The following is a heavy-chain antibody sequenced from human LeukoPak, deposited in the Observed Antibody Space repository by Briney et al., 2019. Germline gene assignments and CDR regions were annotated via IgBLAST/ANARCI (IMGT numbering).Heavy chain of an antibody. Sequence: ASVEVSCKASGYTFTGYYMHWVRQAPGQGLEWMGWINPNSGGTNYAQKFQGRVTMTRDTSISTAYMELSRLRSDDTAVYYCARDREIEGRFDPWGQGTLVTVSS. CDR1: GYTFTGYY. J-gene: IGHJ5*02. CDR3: ARDREIEGRFDP. V-gene: IGHV1-2*02. D-gene: IGHD1-26*01. CDR2: INPNSGGT.